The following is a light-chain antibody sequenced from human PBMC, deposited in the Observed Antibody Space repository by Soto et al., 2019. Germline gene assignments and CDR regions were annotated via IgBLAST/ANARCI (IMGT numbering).Light chain of an antibody. V-gene: IGLV1-47*01. J-gene: IGLJ2*01. CDR2: RNN. Sequence: QSVLTQPPSASGTPGQRVTISCSGSSSNIGSNYVYWYQQLPGTAPKLLIYRNNQRPSGVPDRFSGSKSGTSASLAIRGLRSEYEADYYWGAWEDSLSGHVVFGGGTKVTVL. CDR3: GAWEDSLSGHVV. CDR1: SSNIGSNY.